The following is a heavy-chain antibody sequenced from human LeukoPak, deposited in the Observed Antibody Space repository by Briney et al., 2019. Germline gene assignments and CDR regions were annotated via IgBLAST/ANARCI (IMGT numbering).Heavy chain of an antibody. V-gene: IGHV3-23*01. Sequence: GGSLRLSCAASGFTFSSYAMSWVRQAPGKGLEWVSAIRDSGSSTHYADSVKGRFTTSRDNSKNTLFLQMNSLRAEDTAIYYCAKYGPQDSGSSHFDYWGQGALVTVSA. D-gene: IGHD1-26*01. CDR2: IRDSGSST. CDR3: AKYGPQDSGSSHFDY. J-gene: IGHJ4*02. CDR1: GFTFSSYA.